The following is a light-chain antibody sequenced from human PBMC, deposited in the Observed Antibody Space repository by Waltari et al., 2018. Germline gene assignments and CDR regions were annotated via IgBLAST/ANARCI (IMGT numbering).Light chain of an antibody. CDR1: SGHSTNV. V-gene: IGLV4-69*01. CDR3: QTGGHGTWV. CDR2: VNSDGSH. J-gene: IGLJ3*02. Sequence: QLVLPQSPSASASLGASVTLTCTLSSGHSTNVIAWLPKRPEKGPRFVMKVNSDGSHSKGDEIPDRFSGSSSGAERYLTISSLQSEDEADYYCQTGGHGTWVFGGGTKLTVL.